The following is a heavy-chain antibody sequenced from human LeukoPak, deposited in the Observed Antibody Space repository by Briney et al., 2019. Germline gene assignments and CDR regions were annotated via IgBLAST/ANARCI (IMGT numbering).Heavy chain of an antibody. J-gene: IGHJ5*02. V-gene: IGHV5-51*01. CDR1: GYSFTSYW. Sequence: GESLKISCKGSGYSFTSYWIGWVRQMPGKGLEWMGIIYPGDSDTRYSPSFQGLVTISADKSISTAYLQWSSLKASDTAMYYCARLRGLTMVRGVIIRRNWFDPWGQGTLVTVSS. D-gene: IGHD3-10*01. CDR2: IYPGDSDT. CDR3: ARLRGLTMVRGVIIRRNWFDP.